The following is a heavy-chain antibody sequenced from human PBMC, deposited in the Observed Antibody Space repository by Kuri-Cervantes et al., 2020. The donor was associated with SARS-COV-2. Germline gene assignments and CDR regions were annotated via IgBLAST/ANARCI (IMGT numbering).Heavy chain of an antibody. Sequence: LSLTCAASGFTFRSYWMSWVHPAPGKGLEWVANIKQDGSEKYYVDSVKGRFTISRDNAKNSLYLQMNSLRAEDTAVYYCARGRFRDYWGQGTLVTVSS. D-gene: IGHD2-21*01. J-gene: IGHJ4*02. CDR3: ARGRFRDY. CDR1: GFTFRSYW. V-gene: IGHV3-7*01. CDR2: IKQDGSEK.